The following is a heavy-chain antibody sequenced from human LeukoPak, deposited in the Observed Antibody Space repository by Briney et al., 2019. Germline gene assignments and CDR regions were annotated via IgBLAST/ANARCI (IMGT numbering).Heavy chain of an antibody. CDR1: GFTFTAYG. CDR3: AKAARLGPSHFDY. J-gene: IGHJ4*02. V-gene: IGHV3-33*03. D-gene: IGHD6-25*01. CDR2: VWVDGNNK. Sequence: PGRSLRLSCATSGFTFTAYGLHWVRQAPGMGLEWVAVVWVDGNNKFYADSVKGRFTISRDNSRSTLYLHINSLSDDDTAVYYCAKAARLGPSHFDYWGRGTLVTVSS.